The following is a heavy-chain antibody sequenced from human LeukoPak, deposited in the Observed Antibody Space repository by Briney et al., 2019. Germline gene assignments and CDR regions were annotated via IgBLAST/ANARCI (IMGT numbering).Heavy chain of an antibody. D-gene: IGHD4-17*01. CDR1: GFTLDDYA. Sequence: QPGGSLSLSCAASGFTLDDYAIHWVRQAPGKGLEWVSFMCGVGGSTYYADSVKGRFTISRDNSKNSLYLQMNSLRTEDTALYYCAKDITYHGVSYYYGMDVWGQGTTVTVSS. CDR2: MCGVGGST. CDR3: AKDITYHGVSYYYGMDV. V-gene: IGHV3-43*02. J-gene: IGHJ6*02.